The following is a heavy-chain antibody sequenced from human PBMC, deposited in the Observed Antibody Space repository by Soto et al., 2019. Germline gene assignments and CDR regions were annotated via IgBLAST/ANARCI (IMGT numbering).Heavy chain of an antibody. D-gene: IGHD4-4*01. CDR2: ISYDGSNK. CDR1: GFTFSSYA. CDR3: ARGGLTTVSKSGFDP. J-gene: IGHJ5*02. V-gene: IGHV3-30-3*01. Sequence: GGSLRLSCAASGFTFSSYAMHWVRQAPGKGLEWVAVISYDGSNKYYADSVKGRFTISRDNSKNTLYLQMNSLRAEDTAVYYCARGGLTTVSKSGFDPWGQGTLVTVSS.